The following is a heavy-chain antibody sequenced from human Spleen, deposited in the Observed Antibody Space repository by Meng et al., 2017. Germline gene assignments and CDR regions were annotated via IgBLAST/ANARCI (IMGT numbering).Heavy chain of an antibody. D-gene: IGHD2-21*01. CDR2: IHFSGST. CDR1: GCSISSGDYY. CDR3: ARVNSDCGGVMCYKGWFDP. J-gene: IGHJ5*02. V-gene: IGHV4-30-4*01. Sequence: QVHLQESGPGLVKPSQTLYLPCTVSGCSISSGDYYWSWIRQPPGKGLEWIGYIHFSGSTYYNPSLNSRITISVDMSRNQFSLRLTSVTSADMAVYYCARVNSDCGGVMCYKGWFDPWGQGTLVTVSS.